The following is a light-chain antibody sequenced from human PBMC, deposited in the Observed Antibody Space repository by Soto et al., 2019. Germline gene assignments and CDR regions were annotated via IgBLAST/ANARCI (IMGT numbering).Light chain of an antibody. V-gene: IGKV3-20*01. CDR2: GAS. J-gene: IGKJ1*01. Sequence: EILLTQSPATLSVSPGESATLSCRASQRVYSNLAWYQQRPGQAPRLLIYGASTMATGVPARFSGRGSGTDFTLTISRLEPEDFAVYYCQQYGSSPQTFGQGTKG. CDR3: QQYGSSPQT. CDR1: QRVYSN.